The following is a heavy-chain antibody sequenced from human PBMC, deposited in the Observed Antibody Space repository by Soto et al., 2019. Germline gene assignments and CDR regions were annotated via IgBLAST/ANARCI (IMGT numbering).Heavy chain of an antibody. CDR2: ISAYNGNT. CDR1: GYTFASYG. CDR3: ARDGTRTGTTEDYYYYGMDV. Sequence: ASVKVSCKASGYTFASYGTTWVRQAPGQGLERMGWISAYNGNTNFAQKFQGKVTMTTDTPTSTAYMELRSLRSDDTAVYYCARDGTRTGTTEDYYYYGMDVWGQGTTVTVSS. D-gene: IGHD1-1*01. V-gene: IGHV1-18*01. J-gene: IGHJ6*02.